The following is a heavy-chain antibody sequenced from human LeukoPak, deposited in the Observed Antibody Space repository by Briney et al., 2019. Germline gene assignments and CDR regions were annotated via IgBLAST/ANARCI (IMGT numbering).Heavy chain of an antibody. J-gene: IGHJ4*02. D-gene: IGHD1-7*01. CDR3: ARNTGTTPGYYLDY. Sequence: PGGSLRLSCAVSGFTFTLYAMTWVRQAAGTGLEWLSGFRGSGGSSSNTDSVKGRFTISRDNTNNTLSLQMNSLRAEDTAKYYCARNTGTTPGYYLDYWGQGTLVTVSS. CDR2: FRGSGGSS. CDR1: GFTFTLYA. V-gene: IGHV3-23*01.